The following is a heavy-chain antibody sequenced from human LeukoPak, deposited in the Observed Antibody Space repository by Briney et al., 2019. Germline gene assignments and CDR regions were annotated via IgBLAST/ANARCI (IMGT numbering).Heavy chain of an antibody. CDR2: ISADGGST. J-gene: IGHJ4*02. CDR1: RFTFSGYG. V-gene: IGHV3-43*02. CDR3: AKESGKFDY. Sequence: GGSLRLSCAASRFTFSGYGMNWVRQAPGKGLEWVSLISADGGSTFSADSVKGRFSISRDNSKNSLYLQMNSLRSEDTAMYYCAKESGKFDYWGQGTLVAVSS.